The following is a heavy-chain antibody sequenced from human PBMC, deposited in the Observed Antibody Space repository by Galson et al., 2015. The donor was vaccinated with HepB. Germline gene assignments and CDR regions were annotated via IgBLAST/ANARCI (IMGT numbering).Heavy chain of an antibody. Sequence: SLRLSCAASGFTFSSYGMHWVRQAPGKGLEWVAVIWYDGSNKYYADSVKGRFTISRDNSKNTLYLQMNSLRAEDTAVYYCAREEAVAAAFDIWGQGTMVTVSS. CDR1: GFTFSSYG. CDR2: IWYDGSNK. D-gene: IGHD6-19*01. V-gene: IGHV3-33*08. CDR3: AREEAVAAAFDI. J-gene: IGHJ3*02.